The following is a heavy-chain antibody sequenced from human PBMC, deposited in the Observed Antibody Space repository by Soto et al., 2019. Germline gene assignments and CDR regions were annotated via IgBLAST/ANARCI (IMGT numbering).Heavy chain of an antibody. CDR1: GGSISSGDYY. J-gene: IGHJ5*02. Sequence: TSETLSLTCTVSGGSISSGDYYWSWIRQPPGKGLEWIGYIYYSGSTYDNPSLKSRVTISVDTSKNQFSLKLISVTAAATPVSYCARARSGWELSWGQGTMVTVAS. CDR3: ARARSGWELS. D-gene: IGHD1-26*01. CDR2: IYYSGST. V-gene: IGHV4-30-4*01.